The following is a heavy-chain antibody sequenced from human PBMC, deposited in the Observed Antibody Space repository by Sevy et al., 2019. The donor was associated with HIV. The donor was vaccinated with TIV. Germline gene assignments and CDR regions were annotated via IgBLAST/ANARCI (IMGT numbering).Heavy chain of an antibody. CDR1: GFTFRSYE. J-gene: IGHJ4*02. V-gene: IGHV3-48*03. D-gene: IGHD4-4*01. Sequence: GGSLRLSCEASGFTFRSYEMNWVRQAPGKGLEWLSYISTGGRTIYYIDSVKGRFTISRDNAKNSLHLQMNSLRDEDTAVYYCATTRRDDYNYYFEYRGQGTLVTVSS. CDR3: ATTRRDDYNYYFEY. CDR2: ISTGGRTI.